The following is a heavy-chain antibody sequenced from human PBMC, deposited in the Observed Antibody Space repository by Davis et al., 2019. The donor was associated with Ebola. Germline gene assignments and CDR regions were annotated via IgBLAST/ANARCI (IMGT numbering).Heavy chain of an antibody. CDR3: ARSLVVVVAARLDY. Sequence: PGGSLRLSCLASGFTFSSYSMNWVRQAPGKGLEWVAYISSSSNHIYYADSVKGRFTISRDNDKNSIYLQMHSLRDEDTAVYFCARSLVVVVAARLDYWGQGTLVTVSS. J-gene: IGHJ4*02. CDR2: ISSSSNHI. V-gene: IGHV3-48*02. D-gene: IGHD2-15*01. CDR1: GFTFSSYS.